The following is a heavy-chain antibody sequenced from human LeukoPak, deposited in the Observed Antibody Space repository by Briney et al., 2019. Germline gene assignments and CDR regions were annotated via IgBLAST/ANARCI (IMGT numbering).Heavy chain of an antibody. V-gene: IGHV3-53*01. CDR3: ARALRVGYSSSWGSFDY. Sequence: GGSLRLSCAASGFTFSSNYMSWVRQSPGKGLEWVSVIYSGGSTYYADSVKGRFTISRDDSKNTLYLQMNSLRAEDTAVYYCARALRVGYSSSWGSFDYWGQGTLVTVSS. CDR1: GFTFSSNY. CDR2: IYSGGST. D-gene: IGHD6-13*01. J-gene: IGHJ4*02.